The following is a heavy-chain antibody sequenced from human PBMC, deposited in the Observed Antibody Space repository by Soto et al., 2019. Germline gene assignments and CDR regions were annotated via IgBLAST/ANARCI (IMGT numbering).Heavy chain of an antibody. J-gene: IGHJ4*02. Sequence: SVKVSCKASGGTFSSYATSWVRQAPGQGLEWMGGIIPIFGTANYAQKFQGRVTITADESTSTAYMELSSLRSEDTAVYYCARDKGYCGGDCYSFDYWGQGTRVTVSS. CDR1: GGTFSSYA. CDR2: IIPIFGTA. D-gene: IGHD2-21*02. V-gene: IGHV1-69*13. CDR3: ARDKGYCGGDCYSFDY.